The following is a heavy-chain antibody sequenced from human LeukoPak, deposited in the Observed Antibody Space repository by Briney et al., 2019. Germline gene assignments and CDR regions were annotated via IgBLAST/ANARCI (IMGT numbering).Heavy chain of an antibody. CDR3: ARDGDGDYVFSYYFDY. CDR1: GFTFSSFG. D-gene: IGHD4-17*01. Sequence: GGSLRLSCAASGFTFSSFGMSWVRQAPGKGLEWVALISYDESNTFYADSVKGRFTISRDNSKNTLYLQMNSLRVEDTAVYYCARDGDGDYVFSYYFDYWGQGTLVTVSS. CDR2: ISYDESNT. J-gene: IGHJ4*02. V-gene: IGHV3-30*03.